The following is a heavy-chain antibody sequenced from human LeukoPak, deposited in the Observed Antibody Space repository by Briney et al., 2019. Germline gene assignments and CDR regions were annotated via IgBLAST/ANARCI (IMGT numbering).Heavy chain of an antibody. V-gene: IGHV3-33*01. J-gene: IGHJ4*02. D-gene: IGHD6-19*01. Sequence: GRSLRLSCAASGFTFSSHGMHWVRQAPGKGLEWVAVIRYDGSNKYYADSVKGRFTISRDNSKNTLYLQMNGLRAEDTAVYYCARDGTGSNSGWYIHWGQGTLVTVSS. CDR2: IRYDGSNK. CDR1: GFTFSSHG. CDR3: ARDGTGSNSGWYIH.